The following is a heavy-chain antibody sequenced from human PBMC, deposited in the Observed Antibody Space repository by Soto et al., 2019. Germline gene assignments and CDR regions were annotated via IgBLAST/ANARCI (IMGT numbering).Heavy chain of an antibody. V-gene: IGHV1-18*01. Sequence: QVQLVQSGAEVKKPGASVKVSCKASGYTFTSYGISWVRQASGQGLEWMGWISAYNCNTKYAQKLQGRVTMTTDTSTSTAYMELRRLRSDDAAVYYCAPDEAYKWNDGGWFDPWGQGTLVTVSS. CDR2: ISAYNCNT. CDR1: GYTFTSYG. D-gene: IGHD1-1*01. CDR3: APDEAYKWNDGGWFDP. J-gene: IGHJ5*02.